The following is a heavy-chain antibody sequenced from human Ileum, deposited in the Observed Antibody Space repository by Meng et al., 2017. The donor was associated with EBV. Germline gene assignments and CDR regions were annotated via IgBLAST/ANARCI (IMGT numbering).Heavy chain of an antibody. J-gene: IGHJ4*02. Sequence: GAEGKKPGASVKVPCKASGVTSSSCASTGVRQAPRQGLEWMGGTVPLFGTGDTSQKFHDRVTFTADASTNTAYMELTSLKYEDTAVYYCAISSFPGPAYYFDYWGQGTLVTVSS. CDR3: AISSFPGPAYYFDY. V-gene: IGHV1-69*01. D-gene: IGHD2-21*01. CDR1: GVTSSSCA. CDR2: TVPLFGTG.